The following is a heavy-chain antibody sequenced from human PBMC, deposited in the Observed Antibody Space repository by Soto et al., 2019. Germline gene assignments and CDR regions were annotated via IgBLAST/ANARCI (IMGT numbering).Heavy chain of an antibody. V-gene: IGHV4-4*07. Sequence: SETLSLTCTVSGGSISSYYWSWIRQPAGKGLEWIGRIYTSGSTNYNPSLKSRVTMSVDTSKNQFSLKLSSVTAADTAVYYCARAIAVAGTVYYYYYGMDVWGQGTTVTVSS. CDR2: IYTSGST. CDR3: ARAIAVAGTVYYYYYGMDV. CDR1: GGSISSYY. D-gene: IGHD6-19*01. J-gene: IGHJ6*02.